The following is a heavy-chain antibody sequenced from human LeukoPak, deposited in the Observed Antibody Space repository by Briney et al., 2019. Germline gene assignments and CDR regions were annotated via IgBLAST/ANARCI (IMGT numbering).Heavy chain of an antibody. CDR1: GFTFTSSA. Sequence: GTSVKVSCKASGFTFTSSAVQWVRQARGQRLEWIGWIVVGSGNTNYAQKFQGRVTMTEDTSTDTAYMELSSLRSEDTAVYYCATCNPYYYGSRNLKELDYWGQGTLVTVSS. D-gene: IGHD3-10*01. V-gene: IGHV1-58*01. CDR2: IVVGSGNT. CDR3: ATCNPYYYGSRNLKELDY. J-gene: IGHJ4*02.